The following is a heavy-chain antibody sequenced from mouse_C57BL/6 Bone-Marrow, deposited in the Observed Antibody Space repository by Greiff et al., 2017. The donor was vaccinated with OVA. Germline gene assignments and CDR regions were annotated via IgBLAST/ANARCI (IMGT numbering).Heavy chain of an antibody. CDR3: ARFRAYYYGSSYDY. Sequence: QVQLQQPGAELVRPGTSVKLSCKASGYTFTSYGISWVKQRTGQGLEWIGEIYPRSGNTYYNEKFKGKATLTADKSSSTAYMELRSLTSEDSAVYFCARFRAYYYGSSYDYWGQGTTLTVSS. CDR1: GYTFTSYG. D-gene: IGHD1-1*01. V-gene: IGHV1-81*01. CDR2: IYPRSGNT. J-gene: IGHJ2*01.